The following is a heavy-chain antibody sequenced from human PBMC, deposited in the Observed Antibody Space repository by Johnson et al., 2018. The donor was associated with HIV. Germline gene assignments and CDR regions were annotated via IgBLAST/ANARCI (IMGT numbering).Heavy chain of an antibody. CDR3: ARESRDGPNLRAFDI. Sequence: EPLVESGGGLVQPGGSLRLSCAASGFIFRSYDMHWVRQTAGKGLEWVSAIGNVSDTYYSDSVKGRFSMSRENVKNSLYLQMNNLRAGDTAVYFCARESRDGPNLRAFDIWGQGTTVIVSS. J-gene: IGHJ3*02. V-gene: IGHV3-13*01. D-gene: IGHD5-24*01. CDR2: IGNVSDT. CDR1: GFIFRSYD.